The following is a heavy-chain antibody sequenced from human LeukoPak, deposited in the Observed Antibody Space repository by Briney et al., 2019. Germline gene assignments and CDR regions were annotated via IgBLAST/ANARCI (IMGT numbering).Heavy chain of an antibody. CDR3: ARILARLFDP. CDR2: IKQDGSEK. Sequence: GGSLRLSCAVSGFTFSIYAMHWVRQAPGKGLEWVANIKQDGSEKYYVDSVKGRFTISRDNAKNSLYLQMNSLRAEDTAVYYCARILARLFDPWGQGTLVTVSS. V-gene: IGHV3-7*01. CDR1: GFTFSIYA. J-gene: IGHJ5*02.